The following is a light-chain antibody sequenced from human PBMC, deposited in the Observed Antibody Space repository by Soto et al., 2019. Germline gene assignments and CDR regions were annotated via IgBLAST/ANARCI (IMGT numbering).Light chain of an antibody. CDR1: QSVGTN. CDR2: GVS. Sequence: ERVMTQSPVTLSVSPGENVTLSCRARQSVGTNLAWYQQKPGQAPSLLIYGVSTRATGIPTRFSGSGSGRQFTLTISSLQSEDFAVYYCQQYNNWPQTFGQGTKVDIK. CDR3: QQYNNWPQT. V-gene: IGKV3-15*01. J-gene: IGKJ1*01.